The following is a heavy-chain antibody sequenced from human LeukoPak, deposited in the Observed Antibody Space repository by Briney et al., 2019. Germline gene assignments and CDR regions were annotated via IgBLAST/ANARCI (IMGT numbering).Heavy chain of an antibody. CDR1: GVTLSSCG. Sequence: PGGSLRLSCAASGVTLSSCGVHWVRQAPGKGLVWVSRISSDGSYTAYADSVKGRFTISRDNAKNTLYLQMNGLRAEDTAVYYCAIAADGTKVDLHHWGQGTLVTVSS. V-gene: IGHV3-74*01. CDR2: ISSDGSYT. CDR3: AIAADGTKVDLHH. J-gene: IGHJ1*01. D-gene: IGHD6-13*01.